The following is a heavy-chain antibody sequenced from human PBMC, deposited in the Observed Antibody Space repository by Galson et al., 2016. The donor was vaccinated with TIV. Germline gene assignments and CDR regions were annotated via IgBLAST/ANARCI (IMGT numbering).Heavy chain of an antibody. D-gene: IGHD4-23*01. CDR3: ARVYGGADYWYFDL. J-gene: IGHJ2*01. Sequence: SVKVSCKASGYTFTNHVIHWVRQAPGQSLEWMGWIKGENGNTKYSEKFQGRVTFTRDTPATTIYMELRSLRSDDSSVYYCARVYGGADYWYFDLWGRGTPVIVSS. V-gene: IGHV1-3*01. CDR1: GYTFTNHV. CDR2: IKGENGNT.